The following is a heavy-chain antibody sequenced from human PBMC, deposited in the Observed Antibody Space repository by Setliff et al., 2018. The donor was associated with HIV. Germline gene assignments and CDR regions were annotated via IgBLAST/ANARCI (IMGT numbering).Heavy chain of an antibody. CDR3: ARYRQISRGYWGNFLYHMDV. CDR2: IYYSGST. J-gene: IGHJ6*03. Sequence: ASETLSLTCTVSGGSINDGYWSWIRQPPGKGLEWIGYIYYSGSTNYNPSLKSRVTISLDTSANQFSLQLTSVTVADTAIYYCARYRQISRGYWGNFLYHMDVWGNGTTVTVSS. V-gene: IGHV4-59*08. D-gene: IGHD3-22*01. CDR1: GGSINDGY.